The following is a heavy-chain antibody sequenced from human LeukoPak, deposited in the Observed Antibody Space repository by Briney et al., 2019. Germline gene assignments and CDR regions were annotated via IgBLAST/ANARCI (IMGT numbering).Heavy chain of an antibody. CDR1: GASISSYY. CDR3: ARNMVRGVIAPRGWFDP. D-gene: IGHD3-10*01. J-gene: IGHJ5*02. CDR2: IHDSGST. Sequence: PSETLSLTCTVSGASISSYYWSWIRQPPGKRLEWIGYIHDSGSTNYNPSLKSRVTISVDTSKKQFSLKLSSVTAADTAVYYCARNMVRGVIAPRGWFDPWGQGTLVTVSS. V-gene: IGHV4-59*12.